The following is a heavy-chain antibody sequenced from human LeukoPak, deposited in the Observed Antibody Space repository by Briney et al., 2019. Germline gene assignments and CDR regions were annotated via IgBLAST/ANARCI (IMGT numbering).Heavy chain of an antibody. V-gene: IGHV3-23*01. Sequence: GGSLRLSCAASGFTFRDYVMSWVRQAPGKGLVWVSAITSSSGSIYYADSVKGRFTISRDNSKNTLYLQMNSLRAEDTAVYYCARDCTGGSRYSYYWGQGTLVTVSS. J-gene: IGHJ4*02. D-gene: IGHD2-15*01. CDR3: ARDCTGGSRYSYY. CDR1: GFTFRDYV. CDR2: ITSSSGSI.